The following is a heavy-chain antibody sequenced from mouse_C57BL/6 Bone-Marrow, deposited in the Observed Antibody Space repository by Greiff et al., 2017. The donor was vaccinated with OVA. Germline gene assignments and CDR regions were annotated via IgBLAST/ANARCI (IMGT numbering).Heavy chain of an antibody. CDR2: IDPSDSYT. V-gene: IGHV1-69*01. Sequence: QVQLQQPGAELVMPGASVKLSCKASGYTFTSYWMHWVKRRPGQGLEWIGEIDPSDSYTNYNQKFKGKSTLTVDKSSSTAYMQLSSLTSEDSAVYYCARSGSKDAWFAYWGQGTLVTVSA. D-gene: IGHD1-3*01. CDR1: GYTFTSYW. J-gene: IGHJ3*01. CDR3: ARSGSKDAWFAY.